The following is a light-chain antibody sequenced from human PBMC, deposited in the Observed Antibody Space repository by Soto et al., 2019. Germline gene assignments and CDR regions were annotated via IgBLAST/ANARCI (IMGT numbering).Light chain of an antibody. Sequence: QSAPTQPPSASGSPGQSVTISCTGTSSDVGGYNYVSWYQQHPGKAPKLMIYEVSKRPSGVPDRFSGSKSGNTASLTVSGLQAEDEADYYCSSYAGNNVVFGGGTKLTVL. CDR1: SSDVGGYNY. V-gene: IGLV2-8*01. CDR3: SSYAGNNVV. J-gene: IGLJ2*01. CDR2: EVS.